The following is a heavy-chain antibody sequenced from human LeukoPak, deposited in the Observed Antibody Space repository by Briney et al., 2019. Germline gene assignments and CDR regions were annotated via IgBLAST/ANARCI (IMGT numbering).Heavy chain of an antibody. D-gene: IGHD2-2*01. CDR3: AKGYCSRTSCYVIDC. V-gene: IGHV3-30*18. CDR1: GFTFSSYG. Sequence: PGGSLRLSCAASGFTFSSYGMHWVRQAPGKGLEWVAVISYDGSNKYYADSVKGRFTISRDNSKNTLYLQMNSLRAEDTAVYYCAKGYCSRTSCYVIDCWGQGTLVTVSS. CDR2: ISYDGSNK. J-gene: IGHJ4*02.